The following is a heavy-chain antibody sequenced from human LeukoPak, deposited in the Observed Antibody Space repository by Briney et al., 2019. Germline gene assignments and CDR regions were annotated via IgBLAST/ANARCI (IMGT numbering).Heavy chain of an antibody. D-gene: IGHD4-17*01. CDR1: GYTFTSYD. V-gene: IGHV1-8*01. CDR3: ARGQAGDYGYYYYYYMDV. Sequence: ASVKVSCKASGYTFTSYDINWVRQATGQGLEWMGWMNPNSGNTGYAQKFQGRVTMTRNTSISTAYMELSSLRSEDTAVYYCARGQAGDYGYYYYYYMDVWGKGTTVTVSS. J-gene: IGHJ6*03. CDR2: MNPNSGNT.